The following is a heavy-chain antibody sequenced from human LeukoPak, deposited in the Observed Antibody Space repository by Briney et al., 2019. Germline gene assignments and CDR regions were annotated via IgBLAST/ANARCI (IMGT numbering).Heavy chain of an antibody. J-gene: IGHJ4*02. CDR1: GYTFTSYG. Sequence: ASVKVSCKASGYTFTSYGISWVRQAPGQGLEWMGWISAYNGNTNYAQKLQGRVTVTTDTSTSTAYMELRSLRSDDTAVYYCARDSPLDSSGYYRLAALFDYWGQGTLVTVSS. D-gene: IGHD3-22*01. V-gene: IGHV1-18*01. CDR2: ISAYNGNT. CDR3: ARDSPLDSSGYYRLAALFDY.